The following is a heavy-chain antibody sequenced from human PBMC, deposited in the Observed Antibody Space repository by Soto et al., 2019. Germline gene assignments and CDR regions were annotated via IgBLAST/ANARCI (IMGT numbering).Heavy chain of an antibody. J-gene: IGHJ4*02. CDR3: ARPRGYSGYDLFDY. V-gene: IGHV3-53*01. Sequence: GESLKISCAVSGFTVTDHYVNWVRQAPGKGLEWVSVIYIGGATYYRDSVQGRFTLSRDPSDNSVSLHMNNLTVADTAMYYCARPRGYSGYDLFDYWGQGTLVTVSS. CDR1: GFTVTDHY. D-gene: IGHD5-12*01. CDR2: IYIGGAT.